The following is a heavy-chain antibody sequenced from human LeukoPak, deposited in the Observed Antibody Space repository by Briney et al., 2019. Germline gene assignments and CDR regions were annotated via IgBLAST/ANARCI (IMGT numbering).Heavy chain of an antibody. CDR3: ARVTGYYYESSGYYHNAFDI. V-gene: IGHV1-2*02. J-gene: IGHJ3*02. CDR2: INLNSGGT. D-gene: IGHD3-22*01. CDR1: GYTFTGYY. Sequence: ASVTVSCKGSGYTFTGYYMHWVRQAPGQGLEWMGWINLNSGGTNYAQNFQGRVTMTRDTSISTAYMELSRLRSDDTAVYYCARVTGYYYESSGYYHNAFDIWGLGTMVTVSS.